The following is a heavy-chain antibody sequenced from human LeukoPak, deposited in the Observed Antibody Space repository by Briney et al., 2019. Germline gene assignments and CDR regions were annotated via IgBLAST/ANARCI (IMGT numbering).Heavy chain of an antibody. J-gene: IGHJ4*02. CDR2: ISSSSSTI. CDR1: GFTFSSYS. V-gene: IGHV3-48*04. D-gene: IGHD3-10*01. Sequence: GGSLRLSCAASGFTFSSYSMNWVRQAPGKGLEWVSYISSSSSTIYYADSVKGRFTVSRDNVKNSLYLQMNSLRAEDTAVYYCARDLWFGEFDYWGQGTLVTVSS. CDR3: ARDLWFGEFDY.